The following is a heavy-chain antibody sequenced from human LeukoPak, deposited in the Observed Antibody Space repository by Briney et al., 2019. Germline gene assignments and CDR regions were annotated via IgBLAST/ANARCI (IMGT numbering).Heavy chain of an antibody. CDR3: ARGGDFWSGLYGMDV. CDR2: ISSSGSTI. V-gene: IGHV3-48*03. CDR1: GFTFSSYE. D-gene: IGHD3-3*01. Sequence: PGGSLRLSCAASGFTFSSYEMNWVRQAPGKGLEWVSYISSSGSTIYYADSVKGRFTISRDNAKNSLYLQMNSLRAEDTAVYYCARGGDFWSGLYGMDVWGQGTTVTVSS. J-gene: IGHJ6*02.